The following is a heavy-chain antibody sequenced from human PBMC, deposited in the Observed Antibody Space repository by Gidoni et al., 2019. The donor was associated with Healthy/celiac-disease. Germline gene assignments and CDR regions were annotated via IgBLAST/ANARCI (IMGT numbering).Heavy chain of an antibody. V-gene: IGHV4-34*01. J-gene: IGHJ4*02. D-gene: IGHD2-15*01. CDR3: ARGRSGGFGVGCYVDY. CDR1: Y. CDR2: INHSGST. Sequence: YWSWIRQPPGKGLEWIGEINHSGSTNYNPSLKSRVTISVDTSKNQFSLKLSSVTAADTAVYYCARGRSGGFGVGCYVDYWGQGTLVTVSS.